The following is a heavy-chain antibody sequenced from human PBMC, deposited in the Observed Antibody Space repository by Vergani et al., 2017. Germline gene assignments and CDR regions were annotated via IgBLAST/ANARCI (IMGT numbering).Heavy chain of an antibody. D-gene: IGHD3-10*01. CDR2: VSFRGDT. Sequence: QVKLQESGPGLVKPSETLSLTCTVSGASVNSYSWSWIRQPPGKGLEWMGYVSFRGDTLYDPSVKGRMTISLNTSSNQFSLYLTSVTAADTAVDYCARSRIYYGAGSPDYWGQGTLVTVSS. J-gene: IGHJ4*02. CDR3: ARSRIYYGAGSPDY. V-gene: IGHV4-59*02. CDR1: GASVNSYS.